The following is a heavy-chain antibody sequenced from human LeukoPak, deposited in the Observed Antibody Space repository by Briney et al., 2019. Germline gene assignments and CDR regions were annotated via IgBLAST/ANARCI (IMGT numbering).Heavy chain of an antibody. CDR3: ARTIVGPTSGASDI. CDR1: RNSFTNYW. Sequence: GESLKISCKGSRNSFTNYWIGWVRQMPGKGLEWMGIIYPGDSDTRYSPSFQGQDTISADKSISTAYLQWNSLKASDTAIYYCARTIVGPTSGASDIWGQGTMVTVSS. D-gene: IGHD1-26*01. J-gene: IGHJ3*02. V-gene: IGHV5-51*01. CDR2: IYPGDSDT.